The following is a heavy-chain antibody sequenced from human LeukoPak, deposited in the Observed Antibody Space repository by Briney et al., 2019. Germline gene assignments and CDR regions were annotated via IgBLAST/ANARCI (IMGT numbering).Heavy chain of an antibody. D-gene: IGHD3-9*01. Sequence: GGSLRLSCAASGFTFTMFGMNWVRQAPGKGLEWVSYIDARSGIVYYADSVKGRFTISRDNSKNTVYLQMNSLRAEDTAVYYCAKVRLLRYFDWLLPPPDYWGQGTLVTVSS. V-gene: IGHV3-23*01. J-gene: IGHJ4*02. CDR1: GFTFTMFG. CDR3: AKVRLLRYFDWLLPPPDY. CDR2: IDARSGIV.